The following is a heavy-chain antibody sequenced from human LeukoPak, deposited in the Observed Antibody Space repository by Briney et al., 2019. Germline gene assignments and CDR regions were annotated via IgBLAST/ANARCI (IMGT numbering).Heavy chain of an antibody. J-gene: IGHJ4*02. D-gene: IGHD1-14*01. Sequence: SGPTLVKPTQTLTLTCTFSGFSLTTTGVGVGWIRQPPGKALEWLAVIYWKDDERYSPSLKNRLTITKDTSKNQVVLTMTNMDPVDTATYYCAHRNIGDGFGYGGQGTLVTVSS. CDR3: AHRNIGDGFGY. V-gene: IGHV2-5*01. CDR2: IYWKDDE. CDR1: GFSLTTTGVG.